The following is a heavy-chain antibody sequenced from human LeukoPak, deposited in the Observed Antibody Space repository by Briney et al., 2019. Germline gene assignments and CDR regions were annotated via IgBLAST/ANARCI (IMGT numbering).Heavy chain of an antibody. V-gene: IGHV3-11*05. CDR3: AKDLEHGEDYFDY. Sequence: GGSLRLSCKASGFIFGDYYMNWIRQAPGKGLECLSYISSGTINHSNYADSVKGRFTISRDNSKNTLYLQMNSLRAEDTAVYYCAKDLEHGEDYFDYWGQGTLVTVSS. D-gene: IGHD3-3*01. CDR1: GFIFGDYY. CDR2: ISSGTINHS. J-gene: IGHJ4*02.